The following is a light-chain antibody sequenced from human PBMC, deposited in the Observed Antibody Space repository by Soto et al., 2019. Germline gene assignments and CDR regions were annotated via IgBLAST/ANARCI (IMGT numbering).Light chain of an antibody. CDR2: GAS. Sequence: EIVLTQSPGTLSLSPGERATLSCRASQSVSSSYLAWYQQKPGQAPRLLIYGASSRATGIPDRFSGGGSGIDFTLTISSLEPEDFAVYYCQQYGSSPRTFGQGTKVEIK. V-gene: IGKV3-20*01. J-gene: IGKJ1*01. CDR3: QQYGSSPRT. CDR1: QSVSSSY.